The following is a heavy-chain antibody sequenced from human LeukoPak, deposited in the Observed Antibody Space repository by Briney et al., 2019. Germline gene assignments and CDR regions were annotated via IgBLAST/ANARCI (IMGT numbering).Heavy chain of an antibody. V-gene: IGHV4-59*08. CDR3: ARQSGGSYPAGYFDL. D-gene: IGHD1-26*01. CDR1: GGSISSYY. Sequence: SETLSLTCTVSGGSISSYYWSWIRQPPGKGLEWIGYIYYSGSTSYNPSLESRVTISVDTSKNQFSLKLSSVTAADTAVYYCARQSGGSYPAGYFDLWGRGTLVTVSS. J-gene: IGHJ2*01. CDR2: IYYSGST.